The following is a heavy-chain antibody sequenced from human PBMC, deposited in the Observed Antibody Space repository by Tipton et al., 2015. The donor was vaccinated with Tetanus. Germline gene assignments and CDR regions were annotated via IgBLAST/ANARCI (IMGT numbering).Heavy chain of an antibody. Sequence: TLSLTCSVSGAAIRSTSYSWGWIRQSPEKGLEWIGGVYFRGTTYYNPSLASRVTISVDTSKNQFSLRLTSVTAADTAVYYCARHLAYGDDAREFDFWGQGTLVTVSS. CDR1: GAAIRSTSYS. V-gene: IGHV4-39*01. D-gene: IGHD4-17*01. J-gene: IGHJ4*02. CDR3: ARHLAYGDDAREFDF. CDR2: VYFRGTT.